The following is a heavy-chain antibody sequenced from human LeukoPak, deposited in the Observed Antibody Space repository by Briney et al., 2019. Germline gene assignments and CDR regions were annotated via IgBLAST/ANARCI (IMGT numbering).Heavy chain of an antibody. CDR1: GFTFSSYA. CDR2: ISYDGSNK. CDR3: ASDPYYYDSSGSLP. V-gene: IGHV3-30*04. Sequence: GGSLRLSCAASGFTFSSYAMHWVRQAPGKGLEWVAVISYDGSNKYYADSVKGRFTISRDNAKNSLYLQMNSLRAEDTAVYYCASDPYYYDSSGSLPWGQGTLVTVSS. J-gene: IGHJ4*02. D-gene: IGHD3-22*01.